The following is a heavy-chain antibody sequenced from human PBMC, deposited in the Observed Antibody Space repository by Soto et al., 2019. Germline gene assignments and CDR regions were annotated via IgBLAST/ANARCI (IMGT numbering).Heavy chain of an antibody. CDR2: IYYSGST. CDR3: ARELVVVVPAAPPYNWFDP. V-gene: IGHV4-31*02. D-gene: IGHD2-2*01. CDR1: GGSIRSGGYY. J-gene: IGHJ5*02. Sequence: PSETQSLPWTVSGGSIRSGGYYWSWIRQHPGKGLEWIGYIYYSGSTYYNPSLKSRVTISVDTSKNQFSLKLSSVTAADTAVYYCARELVVVVPAAPPYNWFDPWGQGPLVTVSS.